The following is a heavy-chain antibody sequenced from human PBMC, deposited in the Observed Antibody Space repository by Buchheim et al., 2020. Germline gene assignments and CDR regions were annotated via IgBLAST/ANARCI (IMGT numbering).Heavy chain of an antibody. CDR1: GGSFSGYY. Sequence: QVQLQQWGAGLLKPSETLSLTCAVYGGSFSGYYWSWIRQPPGKGLEWIGEINHSGSTNENPSLMCRVTISVDTAKNKISLKVSSVTAADTAVYYCARQYYDFWSGYFHLSDYYYGMDVWGQGNT. D-gene: IGHD3-3*01. J-gene: IGHJ6*02. CDR2: INHSGST. CDR3: ARQYYDFWSGYFHLSDYYYGMDV. V-gene: IGHV4-34*01.